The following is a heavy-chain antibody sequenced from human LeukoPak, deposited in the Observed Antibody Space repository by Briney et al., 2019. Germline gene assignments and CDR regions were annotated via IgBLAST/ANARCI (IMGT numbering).Heavy chain of an antibody. J-gene: IGHJ4*02. CDR1: GYSFTNYW. D-gene: IGHD1-1*01. CDR3: AGRGTGTTLAFDY. V-gene: IGHV5-51*01. Sequence: GESLKISCRGSGYSFTNYWIGWVRQLPGKGLEWMGIIYPADSDTRYSPSFQGQVTISADKSISTAYLQWSSLKASDTAMYYCAGRGTGTTLAFDYWGQGTLVTVSS. CDR2: IYPADSDT.